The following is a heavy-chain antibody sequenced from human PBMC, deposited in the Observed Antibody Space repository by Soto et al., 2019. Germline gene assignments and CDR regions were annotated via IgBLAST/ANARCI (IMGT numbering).Heavy chain of an antibody. CDR1: GFTFGDYA. Sequence: GGSLRLSCTASGFTFGDYAMSWFRQAPGKGLEWVGFIRSKAYGGTTEYAASVKGRFTISRDDSKSIAYLQMNSLKTEDTAVYYCTRGRQTTVSPSAHWGQGTLVTVSS. J-gene: IGHJ4*02. CDR3: TRGRQTTVSPSAH. D-gene: IGHD4-17*01. CDR2: IRSKAYGGTT. V-gene: IGHV3-49*03.